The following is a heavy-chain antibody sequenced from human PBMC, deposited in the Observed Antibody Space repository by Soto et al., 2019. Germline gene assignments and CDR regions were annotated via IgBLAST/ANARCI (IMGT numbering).Heavy chain of an antibody. V-gene: IGHV1-3*01. J-gene: IGHJ4*02. Sequence: ASVKVSCKASGYTFTSYAMHWVRQAPGQRLEWMGWINAGNGNTKYSQKSQGRVTITRDTSASTAYMELSSLRSEDTAVYYCARATVVAALFDYWGQGTLVTVSS. CDR2: INAGNGNT. CDR1: GYTFTSYA. D-gene: IGHD2-15*01. CDR3: ARATVVAALFDY.